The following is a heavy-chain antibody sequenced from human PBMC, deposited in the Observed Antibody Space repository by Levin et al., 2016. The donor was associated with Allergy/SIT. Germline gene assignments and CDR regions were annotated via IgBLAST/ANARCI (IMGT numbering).Heavy chain of an antibody. V-gene: IGHV3-15*01. D-gene: IGHD2-21*01. CDR2: SKSKADGGTT. CDR1: GLTLDYYY. Sequence: GGSLRLSCAASGLTLDYYYLSWVRQAPGKGLEWVGRSKSKADGGTTDYAAPVKGRFTISRDDSKDTLYLQMNSLKTEDTAVYYCTTGVVKVYWGQGALVTVSS. J-gene: IGHJ4*02. CDR3: TTGVVKVY.